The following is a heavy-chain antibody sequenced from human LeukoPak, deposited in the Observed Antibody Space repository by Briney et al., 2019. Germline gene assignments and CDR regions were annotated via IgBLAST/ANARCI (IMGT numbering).Heavy chain of an antibody. D-gene: IGHD3-10*01. Sequence: PGGSLRLSCAASGFTFSSYGMHWVRQAPGKGLEWVAVIWYDGSNKYYVDSVKGRFTISRDNSKNTLYLQMNSLRADDTAVYYCARGGFGDPHFFDFWGQGTLVTVSS. CDR1: GFTFSSYG. V-gene: IGHV3-33*01. CDR3: ARGGFGDPHFFDF. J-gene: IGHJ4*02. CDR2: IWYDGSNK.